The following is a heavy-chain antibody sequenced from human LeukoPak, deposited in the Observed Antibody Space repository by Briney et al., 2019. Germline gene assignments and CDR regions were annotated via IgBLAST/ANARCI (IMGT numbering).Heavy chain of an antibody. D-gene: IGHD3-16*01. CDR2: IKQDGSEE. CDR3: ARDRRDDDDYVGKYNWFDP. V-gene: IGHV3-7*01. CDR1: GFTFGRHW. Sequence: QTGGSLRLSCAASGFTFGRHWMSWVRQAPGRGPEWVAKIKQDGSEENYLGSVKGRFTISRDNAKNSLYLQMNSLRADDTAVYYCARDRRDDDDYVGKYNWFDPWGQGTLVTVSS. J-gene: IGHJ5*02.